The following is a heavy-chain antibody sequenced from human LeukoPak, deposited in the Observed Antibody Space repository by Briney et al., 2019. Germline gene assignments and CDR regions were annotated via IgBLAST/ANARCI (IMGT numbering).Heavy chain of an antibody. CDR2: TYYRSKWYN. Sequence: SQTLSLTCAISGDSVSNYSAAWNWIRQSPSRGLEWLGRTYYRSKWYNGYAVSVKSRITINPDTSKNQFSLQLNSVTPEDTAVYYCARDKRGSAASGLLDYWGQGTLVTVSS. D-gene: IGHD2-15*01. J-gene: IGHJ4*02. CDR3: ARDKRGSAASGLLDY. CDR1: GDSVSNYSAA. V-gene: IGHV6-1*01.